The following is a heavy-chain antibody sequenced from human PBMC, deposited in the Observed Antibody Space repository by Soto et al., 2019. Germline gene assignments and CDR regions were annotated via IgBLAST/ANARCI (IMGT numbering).Heavy chain of an antibody. J-gene: IGHJ4*02. CDR1: GYTFTSYA. V-gene: IGHV1-3*01. Sequence: ASVKVSCKASGYTFTSYAMHWVRQAPGQRLEWMGWINAGNGNTKYSQKFQGRVTITRDTSASTAYMELSSLRSEDTAVYYCARDPYYYDSSGYYGPFDYWGQGTLVTVSS. CDR2: INAGNGNT. D-gene: IGHD3-22*01. CDR3: ARDPYYYDSSGYYGPFDY.